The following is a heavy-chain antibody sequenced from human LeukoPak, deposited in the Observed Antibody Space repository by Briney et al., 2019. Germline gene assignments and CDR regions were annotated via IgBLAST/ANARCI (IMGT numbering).Heavy chain of an antibody. CDR1: GFIFSSYS. J-gene: IGHJ4*02. Sequence: PGGSLRLSCAASGFIFSSYSMNWVRQAPGKGLEWVSYISSSSSIIYYADSVKGRFTISRDNAKNSLYLQMNSLRAEDTAVYYCARAHDYGDYVSDYWGQGTLVTVSS. V-gene: IGHV3-48*01. D-gene: IGHD4-17*01. CDR3: ARAHDYGDYVSDY. CDR2: ISSSSSII.